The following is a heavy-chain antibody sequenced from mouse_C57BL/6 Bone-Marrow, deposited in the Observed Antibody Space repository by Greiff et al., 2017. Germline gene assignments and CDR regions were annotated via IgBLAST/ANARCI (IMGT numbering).Heavy chain of an antibody. D-gene: IGHD1-1*01. Sequence: VKLQESGPGLVAPSPSLSITCTVSGFSLTSYAISWVRQPPGQGLEWLGVIWTGGGTNYNSALISRLSISKDNSKSQVFLKMNSLQADDTARCYCARKGLDYCNWYFDVWGTGTTVTVSS. CDR3: ARKGLDYCNWYFDV. CDR2: IWTGGGT. CDR1: GFSLTSYA. J-gene: IGHJ1*03. V-gene: IGHV2-9-1*01.